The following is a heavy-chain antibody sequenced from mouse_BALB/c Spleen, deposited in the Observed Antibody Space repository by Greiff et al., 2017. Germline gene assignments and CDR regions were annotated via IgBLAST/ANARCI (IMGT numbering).Heavy chain of an antibody. CDR1: GYTFTSYW. CDR3: GFITTAYFDV. V-gene: IGHV1-7*01. CDR2: INPSTGYT. D-gene: IGHD1-1*01. J-gene: IGHJ1*01. Sequence: QVQLKQSGAELAKPGASVKMSCKASGYTFTSYWMHWVKQRPGQGLEWIGYINPSTGYTEYNQKFKDKATLTADKSSSTAYMQLSSLTSEDSAVYYCGFITTAYFDVWGAGTTVTVSS.